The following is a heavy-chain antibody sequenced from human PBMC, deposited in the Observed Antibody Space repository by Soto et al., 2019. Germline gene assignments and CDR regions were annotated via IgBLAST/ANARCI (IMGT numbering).Heavy chain of an antibody. J-gene: IGHJ2*01. CDR1: GDSVSSNSAA. V-gene: IGHV6-1*01. D-gene: IGHD3-3*01. CDR3: ARERTYYDFWSGYQNWYFDL. CDR2: TYYRSKWYN. Sequence: SQTLSLTCAISGDSVSSNSAAWNWIRQSPSRGLEWLGRTYYRSKWYNDYAVSVKSRITINPDTSKNQFSLQLNSVTPEDTAVYYCARERTYYDFWSGYQNWYFDLWGRGTLVTVYS.